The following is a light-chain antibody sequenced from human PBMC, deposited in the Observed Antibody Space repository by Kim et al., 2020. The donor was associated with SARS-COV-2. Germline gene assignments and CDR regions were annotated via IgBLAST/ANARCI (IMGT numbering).Light chain of an antibody. V-gene: IGKV1-39*01. CDR3: QQSYTAPQT. J-gene: IGKJ2*01. CDR2: AAS. Sequence: DIQMTQSPSSLSASVGDRVTITCRASQNIRTYLNWYQQKPGKAPKLLIYAASSLVSGVPSRFSGSGSGTDFTLTIASLQAEDSATYYCQQSYTAPQTFGQGTKLEI. CDR1: QNIRTY.